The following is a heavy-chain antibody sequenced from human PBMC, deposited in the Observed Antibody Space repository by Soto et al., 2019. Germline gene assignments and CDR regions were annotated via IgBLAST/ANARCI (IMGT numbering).Heavy chain of an antibody. Sequence: SVTVSCGSSGGTFRSYAISWVRQAPVQGLEWMGGIIPIFGTANYAQKFQGRVTITADESTSTAYMELSSLRSEDTAVYYCARCPHYYYYYGMDVWGQGNTVTVSS. CDR1: GGTFRSYA. CDR3: ARCPHYYYYYGMDV. V-gene: IGHV1-69*13. CDR2: IIPIFGTA. J-gene: IGHJ6*02.